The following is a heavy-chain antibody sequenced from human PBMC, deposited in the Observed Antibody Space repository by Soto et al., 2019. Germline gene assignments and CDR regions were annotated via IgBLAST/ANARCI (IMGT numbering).Heavy chain of an antibody. D-gene: IGHD1-26*01. CDR1: GGSFSGYY. CDR2: INHSGST. J-gene: IGHJ6*02. CDR3: ARTELRGSYYYGMDV. Sequence: QVQLQQWGAGLLKPSETLSLTCAVYGGSFSGYYWSWIRQPPGKGLEWIGEINHSGSTNYHPSLKSRVTISVDTSKNQFSLKLSSVTAADTAVYYCARTELRGSYYYGMDVWGQGTTVTVSS. V-gene: IGHV4-34*01.